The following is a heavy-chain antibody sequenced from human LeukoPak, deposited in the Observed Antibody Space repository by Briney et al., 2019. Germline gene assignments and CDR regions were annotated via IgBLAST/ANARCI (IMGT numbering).Heavy chain of an antibody. V-gene: IGHV1-2*02. CDR2: INPNSGGT. CDR3: ARARFRSGGSCYYVY. D-gene: IGHD2-15*01. Sequence: ASVKVSCKASGYTFTGYFMHWVRQAPGQGLEWMGWINPNSGGTNYAQKFQGRVTMTRDTSISPAYMELSRLRSDDTAVYYCARARFRSGGSCYYVYWGQGTLVTVSS. J-gene: IGHJ4*02. CDR1: GYTFTGYF.